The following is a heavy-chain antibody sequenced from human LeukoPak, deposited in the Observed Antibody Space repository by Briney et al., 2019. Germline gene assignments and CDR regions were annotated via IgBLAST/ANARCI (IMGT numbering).Heavy chain of an antibody. CDR1: GFTFSSYS. CDR3: ARGGYSFGFDY. V-gene: IGHV3-21*01. J-gene: IGHJ4*02. Sequence: GGSLRLSCAASGFTFSSYSMNWVRQAPGKGLEWVSSISSSSSYMYYADSVKGRFTISRDNAKNSLYLQMNSLRAEDTAVYYCARGGYSFGFDYWGQGTLVTVSS. D-gene: IGHD5-18*01. CDR2: ISSSSSYM.